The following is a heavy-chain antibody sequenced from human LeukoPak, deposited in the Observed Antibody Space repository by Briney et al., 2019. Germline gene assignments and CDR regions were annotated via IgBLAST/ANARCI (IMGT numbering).Heavy chain of an antibody. V-gene: IGHV4-59*01. CDR2: IYYNGST. J-gene: IGHJ5*02. CDR1: GGSISSYY. CDR3: GRAGVGPRDWFDP. Sequence: SETLSLTCTVSGGSISSYYWTWIRQPPGKGLEWIGYIYYNGSTNYNPSLKSRVTISVDTSKNQFSLRLSSVTAADTATYLCGRAGVGPRDWFDPWGQGTLVTVSS. D-gene: IGHD1-26*01.